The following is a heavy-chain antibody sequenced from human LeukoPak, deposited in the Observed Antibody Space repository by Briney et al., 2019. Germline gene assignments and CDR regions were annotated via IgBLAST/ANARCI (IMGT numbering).Heavy chain of an antibody. J-gene: IGHJ5*02. CDR2: INTNTGNP. V-gene: IGHV7-4-1*02. CDR1: GYTFTSYA. D-gene: IGHD4-17*01. CDR3: ARVGDDYGDYSWFDP. Sequence: ASVKVSCKASGYTFTSYAMNWVRQAPGQGLEWMGWINTNTGNPTYAQGFTGRFVFSLDTSVSTAYLQISSLKAEDTAVYYCARVGDDYGDYSWFDPWGQGTLVTVSS.